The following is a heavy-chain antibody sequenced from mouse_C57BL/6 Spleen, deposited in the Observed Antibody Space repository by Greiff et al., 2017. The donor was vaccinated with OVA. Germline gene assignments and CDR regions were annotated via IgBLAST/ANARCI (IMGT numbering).Heavy chain of an antibody. CDR3: AAYDYLDY. Sequence: VQLPGSGPELVKPGGSVKISCKGSGYSFPRHYIHWGKQRPGQGLEWIGWIYPGSGNTKYNEKFKGKATLTADTSSSTAYMQLSSLTSEDSAVYYCAAYDYLDYWGQGTTLTVSS. J-gene: IGHJ2*01. V-gene: IGHV1-66*01. CDR1: GYSFPRHY. D-gene: IGHD2-3*01. CDR2: IYPGSGNT.